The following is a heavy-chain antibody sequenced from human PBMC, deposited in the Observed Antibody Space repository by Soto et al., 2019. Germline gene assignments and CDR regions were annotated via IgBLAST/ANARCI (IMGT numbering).Heavy chain of an antibody. CDR2: IYYSGST. Sequence: PSETLSLTCTVSGGSISSYYLSWIRQPPGKGLEWIGYIYYSGSTNYNPSLKSRVTISVDTSKNQFSLKLSSVTAADTAVYYCARNAYGPPRPSMDYWGQGTLVTVSS. V-gene: IGHV4-59*01. J-gene: IGHJ4*02. CDR1: GGSISSYY. D-gene: IGHD4-17*01. CDR3: ARNAYGPPRPSMDY.